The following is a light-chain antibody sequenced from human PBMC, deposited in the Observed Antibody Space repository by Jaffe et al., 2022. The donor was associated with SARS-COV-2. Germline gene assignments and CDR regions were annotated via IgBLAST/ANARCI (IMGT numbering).Light chain of an antibody. CDR3: QQANSFPYT. Sequence: DIQMTQSPSSVSASVGDRVTITCRASQDISSWLAWYQQKPGKAPKLLIYAASSLQSGVPSRFGGSGSGTDFTLTINSLQPEDFATYYCQQANSFPYTFGQGTKLEIK. J-gene: IGKJ2*01. CDR2: AAS. V-gene: IGKV1-12*01. CDR1: QDISSW.